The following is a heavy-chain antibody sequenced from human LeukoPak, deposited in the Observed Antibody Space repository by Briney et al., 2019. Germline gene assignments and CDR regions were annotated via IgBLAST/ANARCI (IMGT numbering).Heavy chain of an antibody. Sequence: PSETLSLTCTVSGGSISSYYWSWIRQPPGKGLEWIGYIYYSGSTNYNPSLKSRVTISVDTSKNQFSLKLSSVTAADTAVYYCARSVDTAMVAGLYYYYMDVWGKGTTVTVSS. J-gene: IGHJ6*03. D-gene: IGHD5-18*01. V-gene: IGHV4-59*01. CDR2: IYYSGST. CDR3: ARSVDTAMVAGLYYYYMDV. CDR1: GGSISSYY.